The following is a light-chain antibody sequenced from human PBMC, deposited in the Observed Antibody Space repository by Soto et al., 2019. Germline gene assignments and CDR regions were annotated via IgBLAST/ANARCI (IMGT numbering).Light chain of an antibody. CDR1: SSDIGSYNH. V-gene: IGLV2-14*03. CDR2: AVS. CDR3: ISYTDRQSYL. J-gene: IGLJ1*01. Sequence: QSASTQPACVSVTPGQSITISCSGTSSDIGSYNHVAWYQLFPGKSPKLMIYAVSDRPSGVSDRFSGSKSGITASLTISGLQTEDEADYYCISYTDRQSYLFGTGTKVTVL.